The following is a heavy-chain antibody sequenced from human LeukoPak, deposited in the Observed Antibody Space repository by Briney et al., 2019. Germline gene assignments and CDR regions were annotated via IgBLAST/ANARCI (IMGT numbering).Heavy chain of an antibody. CDR3: AKDDSSGYYHVVGPYFDY. CDR1: GFTFSSYT. V-gene: IGHV3-48*03. D-gene: IGHD3-22*01. Sequence: PGGSLRLSCAASGFTFSSYTMSWVRQAPGKGLEWVSYISSSGRTTYYADSVKGRFTISRDNAKNSLYLQMNSLRAEDTAVYYCAKDDSSGYYHVVGPYFDYWGQGTLVTVSS. CDR2: ISSSGRTT. J-gene: IGHJ4*02.